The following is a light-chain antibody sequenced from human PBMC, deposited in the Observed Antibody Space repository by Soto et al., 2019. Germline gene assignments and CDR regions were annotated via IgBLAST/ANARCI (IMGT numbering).Light chain of an antibody. J-gene: IGKJ1*01. V-gene: IGKV3-15*01. CDR1: QSVSSN. Sequence: EIVMTQSPATLSVSPGERATLSCRASQSVSSNLAWYQQKPGQAPRLLIYGASTRATSFPARFSGSGSGTDFTLTISRLEPEDFAVYYCQQYGSSGTFGQGTKVDIK. CDR2: GAS. CDR3: QQYGSSGT.